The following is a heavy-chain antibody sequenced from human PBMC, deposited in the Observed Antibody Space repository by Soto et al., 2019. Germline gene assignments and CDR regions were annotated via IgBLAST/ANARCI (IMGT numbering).Heavy chain of an antibody. CDR2: ISGSGGST. J-gene: IGHJ6*03. CDR3: ARYTKYSSSSFRDKYYYYYMDV. D-gene: IGHD6-6*01. Sequence: GGSLRLSCAASGFTFSSYAMSWVRQAPGKGLEWVSAISGSGGSTYYADSVKGRFTISRDNSKNTLYLQMNSLRAEDTAVYYCARYTKYSSSSFRDKYYYYYMDVWGKGTTVTVSS. V-gene: IGHV3-23*01. CDR1: GFTFSSYA.